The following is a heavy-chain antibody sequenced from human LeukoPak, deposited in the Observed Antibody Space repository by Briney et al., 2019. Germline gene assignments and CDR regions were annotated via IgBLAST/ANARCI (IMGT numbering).Heavy chain of an antibody. CDR1: GFTFSTYA. Sequence: PGGSLRLSCATSGFTFSTYAMNWVRQAPGKGLEWVSTISGSGVNTYYADSVKGRFTISRDNAKNSLYLQMNSLRAEDTAVYYCAKPLRQIVVVVAAPDYWGQGTLVTVSS. CDR2: ISGSGVNT. V-gene: IGHV3-23*01. D-gene: IGHD2-15*01. J-gene: IGHJ4*02. CDR3: AKPLRQIVVVVAAPDY.